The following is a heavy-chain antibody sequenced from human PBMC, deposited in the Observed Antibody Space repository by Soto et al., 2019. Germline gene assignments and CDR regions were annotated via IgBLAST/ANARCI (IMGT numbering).Heavy chain of an antibody. CDR3: ARGYSNYGDYGMDV. CDR2: MNPNSGNV. J-gene: IGHJ6*02. Sequence: QVQLVQSGAEVKKPGASVKVSCKASGYTFTNHDINWVRQATGQGLEWMGWMNPNSGNVGYAQKFQGRVTQTRNTSISTAYMELSSLRSEDTAVYYCARGYSNYGDYGMDVWGQGTTVTVSS. D-gene: IGHD4-4*01. V-gene: IGHV1-8*01. CDR1: GYTFTNHD.